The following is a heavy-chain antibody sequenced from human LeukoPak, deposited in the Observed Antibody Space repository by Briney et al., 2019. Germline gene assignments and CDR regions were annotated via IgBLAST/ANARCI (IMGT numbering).Heavy chain of an antibody. Sequence: GGSLRLSCEASGFTCFSYNMNWVRQAPGRGLEWVSSISSSSGSIYYADSVKGRFTISRDNAKNSLYLQMNSLRAEDTAVYYCARDYYSSGWYERGFDFWGQGTLVTVSS. CDR3: ARDYYSSGWYERGFDF. J-gene: IGHJ4*02. CDR2: ISSSSGSI. D-gene: IGHD6-19*01. V-gene: IGHV3-21*01. CDR1: GFTCFSYN.